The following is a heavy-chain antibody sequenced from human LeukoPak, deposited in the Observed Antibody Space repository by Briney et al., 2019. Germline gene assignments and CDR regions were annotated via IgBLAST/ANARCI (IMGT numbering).Heavy chain of an antibody. J-gene: IGHJ2*01. CDR3: ARDAIVGPATGKGYFDL. CDR2: IGYDESKK. Sequence: GGSLRLSCEASGFTFNNCGMHWVRQAPGKGLEWVAFIGYDESKKYYAESVKGRFTISRDNSKNTLFVQMNSLRDEDTAVYFCARDAIVGPATGKGYFDLWGRGTLVTVSS. CDR1: GFTFNNCG. V-gene: IGHV3-30*02. D-gene: IGHD1-26*01.